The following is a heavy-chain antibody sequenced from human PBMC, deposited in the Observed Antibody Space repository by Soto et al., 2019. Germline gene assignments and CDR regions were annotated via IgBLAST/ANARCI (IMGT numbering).Heavy chain of an antibody. J-gene: IGHJ6*02. D-gene: IGHD3-10*01. CDR3: ARGRVDYYGSGSYYYYYYGMDV. V-gene: IGHV1-69*13. CDR2: IIPIFGTA. Sequence: SVKVSCKASGGTFSSYAISWVRQAPGQGLEWMGGIIPIFGTANYAQKFQGRVTITADESTSTAYMELSSLRSEDTAVYYCARGRVDYYGSGSYYYYYYGMDVWGQGTTVTVSS. CDR1: GGTFSSYA.